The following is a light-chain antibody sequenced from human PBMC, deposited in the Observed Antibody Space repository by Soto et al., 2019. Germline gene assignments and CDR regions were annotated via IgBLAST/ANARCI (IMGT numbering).Light chain of an antibody. CDR3: QQHSHWPPWT. V-gene: IGKV3-11*01. J-gene: IGKJ1*01. CDR1: EKVRTF. CDR2: GAS. Sequence: VLTKSPATLSLSPGERATLSCRAREKVRTFVAWYQQKPGQAPRPPIYGASNRATDIPARFSGSGSGTDFTLTISNLEPEDFAVYYCQQHSHWPPWTFGQGTRVEIQ.